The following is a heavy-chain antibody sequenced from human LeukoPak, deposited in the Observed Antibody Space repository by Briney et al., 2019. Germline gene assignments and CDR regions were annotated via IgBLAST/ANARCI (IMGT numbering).Heavy chain of an antibody. CDR1: GFTVSTNY. J-gene: IGHJ3*02. CDR3: ARDRYYYDSRRSEAFDI. CDR2: IYSSGDT. Sequence: PGGSLRLSCAASGFTVSTNYMSWVRQAPGKGLGWVSVIYSSGDTYYADSVKGRFTISRDNSKNMLYLQMNSLRVEDTAVYFCARDRYYYDSRRSEAFDIWGQGTMVTVS. V-gene: IGHV3-53*01. D-gene: IGHD3-22*01.